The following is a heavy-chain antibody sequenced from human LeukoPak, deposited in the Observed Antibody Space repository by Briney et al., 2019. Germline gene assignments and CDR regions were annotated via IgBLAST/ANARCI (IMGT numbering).Heavy chain of an antibody. CDR1: GYTFTSYG. CDR2: ISAYNGNT. J-gene: IGHJ5*02. CDR3: ARSPRTVPTRLNHYGSGSYYSSWFDP. Sequence: GASVKVSCKASGYTFTSYGISWVRQAPGQGLEWMGWISAYNGNTNYAQKLQGRVTMTTDTSTSTAYMELRSLRSDDTAVYYCARSPRTVPTRLNHYGSGSYYSSWFDPWGQGTLVTVSS. V-gene: IGHV1-18*01. D-gene: IGHD3-10*01.